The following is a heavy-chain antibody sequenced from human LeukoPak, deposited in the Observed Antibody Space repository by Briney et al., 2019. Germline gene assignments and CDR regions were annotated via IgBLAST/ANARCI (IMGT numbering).Heavy chain of an antibody. CDR1: GGSISGSSYY. V-gene: IGHV4-61*01. J-gene: IGHJ4*02. D-gene: IGHD5-18*01. Sequence: SETLSLTCTVSGGSISGSSYYWSWIRQPPGKGLEWIGYIYYSGNANYNPSLESRVTISVDTSKNQFSLKLTSVTAADTAVYYCAGDSYGTDYWGQGTLVTVSS. CDR2: IYYSGNA. CDR3: AGDSYGTDY.